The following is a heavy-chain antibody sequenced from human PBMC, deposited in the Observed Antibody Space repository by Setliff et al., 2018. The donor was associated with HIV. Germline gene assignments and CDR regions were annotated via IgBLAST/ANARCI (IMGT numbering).Heavy chain of an antibody. Sequence: GSLRLSCAASGFTFTSYSMHWVRQAPGKGLEWLALISYDGSTTYYADSLKGRFTISRDNSKKTLYLQMKSLRGDDSAVYFCARARFSGSYYEGYFDSWGQGTRVTVSS. V-gene: IGHV3-30*03. CDR3: ARARFSGSYYEGYFDS. CDR1: GFTFTSYS. D-gene: IGHD1-26*01. J-gene: IGHJ4*02. CDR2: ISYDGSTT.